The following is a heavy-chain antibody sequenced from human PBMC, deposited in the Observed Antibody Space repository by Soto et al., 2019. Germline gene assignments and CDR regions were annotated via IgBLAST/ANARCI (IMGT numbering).Heavy chain of an antibody. J-gene: IGHJ3*02. Sequence: SVKVSCKASGYTFTSYGISWVRQAPGQGLEWMGRIIPILGIANYAQKFQGRVTITADKSTSTAYMELSSLRSEDTAVYYCNYYDSSGYYQDAFDIWGQGTMVTVSS. CDR2: IIPILGIA. CDR3: NYYDSSGYYQDAFDI. V-gene: IGHV1-69*04. CDR1: GYTFTSYG. D-gene: IGHD3-22*01.